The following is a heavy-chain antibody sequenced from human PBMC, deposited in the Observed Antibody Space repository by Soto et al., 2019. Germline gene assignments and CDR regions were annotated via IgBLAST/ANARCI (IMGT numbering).Heavy chain of an antibody. J-gene: IGHJ4*02. CDR1: GGTFSSYT. V-gene: IGHV1-69*02. CDR2: IIPILGIA. Sequence: QVQLVQSGAEVKKPGSSVKVSCKASGGTFSSYTISWVRQAPGQGLEWMGRIIPILGIANYAQQFQGRVTITADKSTSTAYMELSSLRSEDTAVYYCASPAISDGMLFGYWGQGTLVTVSS. D-gene: IGHD2-8*01. CDR3: ASPAISDGMLFGY.